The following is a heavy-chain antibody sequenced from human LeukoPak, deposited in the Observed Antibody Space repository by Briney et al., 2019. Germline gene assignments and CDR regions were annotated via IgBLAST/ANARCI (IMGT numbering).Heavy chain of an antibody. J-gene: IGHJ6*03. V-gene: IGHV1-18*01. CDR2: ISAYNGNT. Sequence: ASVTVSCKASGYTFTSYGISWVRQAPGQGLEWMGWISAYNGNTNYAQKLQGRVTMTTDTSTSTAYMELRSLRSEDTAVYYCARAGGGYYFSYMDVWGKGTTVTISS. D-gene: IGHD5-18*01. CDR3: ARAGGGYYFSYMDV. CDR1: GYTFTSYG.